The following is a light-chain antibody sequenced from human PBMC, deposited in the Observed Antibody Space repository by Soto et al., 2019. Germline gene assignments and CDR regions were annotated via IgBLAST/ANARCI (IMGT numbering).Light chain of an antibody. Sequence: DIQLTQSPSSLSASVGDRVTITCRASESIDIYSNWYQQKPGKAPKVLIYAASSLQSGVPSRFSGSGSGTDFTLTISSLQPEDFATYYCQQSHSTPYTFGQGTKLEIK. V-gene: IGKV1-39*01. CDR3: QQSHSTPYT. CDR1: ESIDIY. J-gene: IGKJ2*01. CDR2: AAS.